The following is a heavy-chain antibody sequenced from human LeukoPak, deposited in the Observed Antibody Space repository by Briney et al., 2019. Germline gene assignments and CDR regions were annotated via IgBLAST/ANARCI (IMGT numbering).Heavy chain of an antibody. J-gene: IGHJ4*02. CDR3: VGDTPPGGDYYFDY. CDR2: IWNAGTNT. Sequence: GGSLRLSCGASGFIFSTYGMHWVRQAPGKGLEWVALIWNAGTNTYYADSVKGRFTISRDNSKNTLYLQMNSLRAEDTAVYYCVGDTPPGGDYYFDYWGQGTLVIVSS. D-gene: IGHD3-16*01. CDR1: GFIFSTYG. V-gene: IGHV3-33*01.